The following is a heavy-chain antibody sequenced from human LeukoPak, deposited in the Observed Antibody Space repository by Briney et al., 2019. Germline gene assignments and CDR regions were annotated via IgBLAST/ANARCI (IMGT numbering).Heavy chain of an antibody. CDR2: IDPSDSYT. CDR3: ARHKYYGSGSPADFDY. Sequence: GESLKISCKGSGYSFTSYWISWVRQVPGKGLEWMGRIDPSDSYTNYSPSFQGHVTISADKSISTAYLQWSSLKASDTAMYYCARHKYYGSGSPADFDYWGQGTLVTVSS. CDR1: GYSFTSYW. D-gene: IGHD3-10*01. V-gene: IGHV5-10-1*01. J-gene: IGHJ4*02.